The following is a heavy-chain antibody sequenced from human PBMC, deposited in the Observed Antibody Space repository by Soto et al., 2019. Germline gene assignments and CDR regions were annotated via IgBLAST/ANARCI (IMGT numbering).Heavy chain of an antibody. D-gene: IGHD1-7*01. CDR1: GGTFSSYT. CDR2: IMPIFGTA. Sequence: QVLLVQSGAEVKKPGSSVKVTCKASGGTFSSYTISWVRQAPGQGLEYMGGIMPIFGTATYTQSFQDRVTITADESTSTVYMELRSLRSDDTAVYYCTRGVTANYMGGDAFGFWGQGTMVTVSS. CDR3: TRGVTANYMGGDAFGF. V-gene: IGHV1-69*01. J-gene: IGHJ3*01.